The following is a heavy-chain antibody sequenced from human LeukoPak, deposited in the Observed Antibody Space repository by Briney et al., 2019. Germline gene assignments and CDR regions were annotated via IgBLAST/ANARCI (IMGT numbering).Heavy chain of an antibody. D-gene: IGHD5-24*01. J-gene: IGHJ4*02. CDR3: ARSNAAVDGYNAPEDY. CDR2: INPSGGST. Sequence: ASVKVSCKASGYTFTSYYMHWVRHAPGQGLEWMGIINPSGGSTSYAQKFQGRVTMTRDTSTSTVYMELSSLRSEDTAVYYCARSNAAVDGYNAPEDYWGQGTLVTVSS. CDR1: GYTFTSYY. V-gene: IGHV1-46*01.